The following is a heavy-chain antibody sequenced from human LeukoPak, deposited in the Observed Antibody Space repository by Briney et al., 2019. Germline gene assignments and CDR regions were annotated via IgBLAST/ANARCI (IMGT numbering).Heavy chain of an antibody. V-gene: IGHV4-59*01. CDR1: GGSISSYY. J-gene: IGHJ3*02. CDR3: AREPSQDDAFDI. Sequence: SETLSLTCTVSGGSISSYYWSWIRQPPGKGLEWIGYIYYSGSTNYNPSLKSRVTISVDTSKNQFSLKLSSVTAADTAVYDCAREPSQDDAFDIWGQGTMVTVSS. CDR2: IYYSGST.